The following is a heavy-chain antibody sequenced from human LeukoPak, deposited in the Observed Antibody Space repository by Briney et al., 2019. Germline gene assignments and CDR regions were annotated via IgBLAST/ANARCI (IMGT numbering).Heavy chain of an antibody. CDR3: ARHRGSYYALDY. J-gene: IGHJ4*02. CDR1: GYTFTSYY. CDR2: INPSGGST. D-gene: IGHD1-26*01. Sequence: GASVKVSCKASGYTFTSYYMHWVRQAPGQGLEWMGIINPSGGSTSYAQKFQGRVTMTRDTSTSTVYVELSSLRSEDTAVYYCARHRGSYYALDYWGQGTLVTVSS. V-gene: IGHV1-46*01.